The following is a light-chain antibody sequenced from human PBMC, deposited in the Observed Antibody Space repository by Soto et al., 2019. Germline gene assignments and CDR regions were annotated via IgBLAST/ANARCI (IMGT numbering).Light chain of an antibody. CDR1: SSDVGGHKY. Sequence: QSALTQPASVSGSPGQSITISCTGTSSDVGGHKYVSWYQHHPGKAPXXIIYEVSDRPXGVSXRFSGSXXXXXXXXAXSGLQADDEADYYCSSYTSSSTYVFGTRTKLTVL. J-gene: IGLJ1*01. V-gene: IGLV2-14*01. CDR3: SSYTSSSTYV. CDR2: EVS.